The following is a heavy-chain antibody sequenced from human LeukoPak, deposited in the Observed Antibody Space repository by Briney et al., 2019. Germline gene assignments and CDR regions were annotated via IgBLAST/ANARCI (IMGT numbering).Heavy chain of an antibody. CDR3: AREGYSYGRNFDY. V-gene: IGHV4-61*01. CDR2: IYYSGST. Sequence: SETLSLTCTVSGGSVSSGSYYWTWIRQPPGKGLEWIGYIYYSGSTNYNPSLKGRVTISVDTSKNQFSLKLSSVTAADTAVYYCAREGYSYGRNFDYWGQGTLVTVSS. D-gene: IGHD5-18*01. CDR1: GGSVSSGSYY. J-gene: IGHJ4*02.